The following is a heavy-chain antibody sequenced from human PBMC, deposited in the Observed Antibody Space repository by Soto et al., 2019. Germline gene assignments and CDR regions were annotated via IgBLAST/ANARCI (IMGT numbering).Heavy chain of an antibody. D-gene: IGHD3-22*01. CDR1: GGSISSNNYY. CDR2: IYYSGST. Sequence: SETLSLTCTVSGGSISSNNYYWGWIRQPPGKGLEWIGSIYYSGSTYYNPSLKSRVTISVDTSKNQFSLKLSSVTAADTAVYYCARWTYDSRGYYYFDYWGQGTLVTV. V-gene: IGHV4-39*01. J-gene: IGHJ4*02. CDR3: ARWTYDSRGYYYFDY.